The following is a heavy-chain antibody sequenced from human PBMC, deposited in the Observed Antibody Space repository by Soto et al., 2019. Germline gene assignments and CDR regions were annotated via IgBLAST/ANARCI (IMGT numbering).Heavy chain of an antibody. CDR1: GFTFNNYA. CDR3: ANLDWSQLPNNFDY. J-gene: IGHJ4*02. Sequence: GGSLRLSCAASGFTFNNYAMNWVRQAPGKGLEWVATISATGGSTYYADSVKGRFTISRDNSKNTLYLQMNGLRVEDTAVYYCANLDWSQLPNNFDYWGQGTLVTVSS. CDR2: ISATGGST. D-gene: IGHD1-1*01. V-gene: IGHV3-23*01.